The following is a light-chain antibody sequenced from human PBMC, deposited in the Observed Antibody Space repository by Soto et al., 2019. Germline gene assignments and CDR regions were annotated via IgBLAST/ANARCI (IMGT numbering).Light chain of an antibody. CDR1: QGISSW. CDR3: QQANSFPIT. J-gene: IGKJ5*01. V-gene: IGKV1-12*01. Sequence: DIQMNQSPSSVSASVGDRVTITCRASQGISSWLAWYQKKPGKAPNLLIYAASSLQSGVPSRFSGSESGTDFTLTISSLQPEDCAIYFCQQANSFPITFGQGTRLEMK. CDR2: AAS.